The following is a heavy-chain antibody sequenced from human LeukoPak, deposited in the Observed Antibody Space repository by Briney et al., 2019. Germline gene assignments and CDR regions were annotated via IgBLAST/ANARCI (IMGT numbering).Heavy chain of an antibody. CDR1: GYTFTAYY. CDR2: INPNTGGT. J-gene: IGHJ5*02. CDR3: ARDPLGYCSGGSCYEGDP. D-gene: IGHD2-15*01. V-gene: IGHV1-2*02. Sequence: ASVKVSCKASGYTFTAYYMHWVRQAPGQGLEWMGWINPNTGGTNYAQKFQGRVTMTRATSISTAYMELSSLRSDDTAVYYCARDPLGYCSGGSCYEGDPWGQGTLVTVSS.